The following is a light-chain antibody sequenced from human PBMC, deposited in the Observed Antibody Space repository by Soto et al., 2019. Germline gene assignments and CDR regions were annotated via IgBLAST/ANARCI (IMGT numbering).Light chain of an antibody. CDR3: SSYTSSSTSVV. Sequence: QSVLTQPASVSGSPGQSITISCTGTSSDVGGYNYVSWYQQHPGKAPKLMIYDVSNRHSGVSNRFSGSKSGNTASLTISGLQAEDEADYYCSSYTSSSTSVVFGGGTQLTVL. CDR1: SSDVGGYNY. CDR2: DVS. J-gene: IGLJ2*01. V-gene: IGLV2-14*01.